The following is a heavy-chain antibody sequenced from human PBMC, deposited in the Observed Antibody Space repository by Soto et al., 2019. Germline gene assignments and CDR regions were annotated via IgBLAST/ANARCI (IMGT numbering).Heavy chain of an antibody. CDR2: IYYTEGT. Sequence: SETLSLTCTVSGASITSNSYWAWMRQPPGKGLEWIGSIYYTEGTSSNPSLRSRVTMSVDTSNNQFSLRLSSVTADDTAVYYCAREGLVAGSQDFWGPGTLVTVSS. CDR1: GASITSNSY. J-gene: IGHJ4*02. V-gene: IGHV4-39*02. CDR3: AREGLVAGSQDF. D-gene: IGHD6-19*01.